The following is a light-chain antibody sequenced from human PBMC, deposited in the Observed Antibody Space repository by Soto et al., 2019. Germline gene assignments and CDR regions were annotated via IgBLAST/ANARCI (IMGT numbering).Light chain of an antibody. J-gene: IGKJ1*01. CDR3: QQYGSSPRT. CDR2: GAS. CDR1: QSVSRY. Sequence: EIVLTQSPGTLSLSPGERATLSCRASQSVSRYLAWYQQKPGQAPRLLIYGASSRATGIPDRFSGSGSGTDFTLTISRLEPEDFAVYYCQQYGSSPRTFGQGTKVDIK. V-gene: IGKV3-20*01.